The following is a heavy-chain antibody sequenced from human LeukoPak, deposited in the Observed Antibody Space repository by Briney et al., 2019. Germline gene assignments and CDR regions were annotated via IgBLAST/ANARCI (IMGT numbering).Heavy chain of an antibody. CDR2: ISWNSGSI. Sequence: GGSLRLSCAASGFNFNNYWMHWVRQAPGKGLVWVSGISWNSGSIGYADSVKGRFTISRDNAKNSLYLQMNSLRAEDTALYYCAKSGDRIYWGQGTLVTVSS. CDR1: GFNFNNYW. CDR3: AKSGDRIY. V-gene: IGHV3-9*01. J-gene: IGHJ4*02. D-gene: IGHD2-21*02.